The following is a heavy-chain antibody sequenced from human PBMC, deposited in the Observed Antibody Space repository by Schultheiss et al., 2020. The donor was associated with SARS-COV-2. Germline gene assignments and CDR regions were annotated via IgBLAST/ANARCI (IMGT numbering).Heavy chain of an antibody. J-gene: IGHJ4*02. Sequence: GSLRLSCAASGFTFSNAWMSWVRQAPGKGLEWVSSISSSSSYIYYADSVKGRFTISRDNAKNSLYLQMNSLRAEDTAVYYCAKDILYSGSYYAGDYWGQGTLVTVSS. CDR3: AKDILYSGSYYAGDY. CDR1: GFTFSNAW. CDR2: ISSSSSYI. D-gene: IGHD1-26*01. V-gene: IGHV3-21*01.